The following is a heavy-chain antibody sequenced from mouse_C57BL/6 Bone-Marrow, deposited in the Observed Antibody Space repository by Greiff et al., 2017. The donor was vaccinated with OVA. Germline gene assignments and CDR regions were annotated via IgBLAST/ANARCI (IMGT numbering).Heavy chain of an antibody. CDR1: GYAFSSSW. J-gene: IGHJ3*01. CDR2: IYPGDGDT. Sequence: VQLQQSGPELVKPGASVKISCKASGYAFSSSWMNWVKQRPGKGLEWIGRIYPGDGDTNYNGKFKGKATLTADKSSSTAYMQLSSLTSEDSAVYFCASPLYYSNYVGFAYWGQGTLVTVSA. CDR3: ASPLYYSNYVGFAY. V-gene: IGHV1-82*01. D-gene: IGHD2-5*01.